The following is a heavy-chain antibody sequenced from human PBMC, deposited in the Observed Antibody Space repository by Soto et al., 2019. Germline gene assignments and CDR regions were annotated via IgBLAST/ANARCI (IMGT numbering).Heavy chain of an antibody. J-gene: IGHJ6*02. CDR1: GGSFSGYY. CDR2: INHSGST. CDR3: ASGSGLMVRGVTHTVPYYGMDV. V-gene: IGHV4-34*01. Sequence: SETLSLTCAVYGGSFSGYYWSWIRQPPGKGLEWIGEINHSGSTNYNPSLKSRVTISVDTSKNQFSLKLSSVTAADTAVYYCASGSGLMVRGVTHTVPYYGMDVWGQGTTVTVSS. D-gene: IGHD3-10*01.